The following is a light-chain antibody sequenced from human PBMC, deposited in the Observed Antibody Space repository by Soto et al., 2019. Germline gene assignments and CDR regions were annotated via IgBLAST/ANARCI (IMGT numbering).Light chain of an antibody. Sequence: EVVMTQSPATLSVSPGERATLSCRASQSVSSNLAWYQQKVGQAPRLLMYGASVRATGVPTRFSGSGSGTVFTLTISSLQSEDFAVYFCQHYNNWPPQFTFGQGTKVEIK. CDR3: QHYNNWPPQFT. J-gene: IGKJ1*01. CDR1: QSVSSN. V-gene: IGKV3-15*01. CDR2: GAS.